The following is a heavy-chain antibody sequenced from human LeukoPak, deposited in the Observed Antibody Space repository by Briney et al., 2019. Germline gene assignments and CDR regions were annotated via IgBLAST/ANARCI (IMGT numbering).Heavy chain of an antibody. D-gene: IGHD5-18*01. CDR3: ARGGQLSYYYMDV. CDR2: IIPILGTA. V-gene: IGHV1-69*01. J-gene: IGHJ6*03. Sequence: SVKVSCKASGGTFSSYATSWVRQAPGQGLEWMGGIIPILGTANYAQKFQGRVTITADESTSTAYMELSSLRSEDTAVYYCARGGQLSYYYMDVWGKGTTVTVSS. CDR1: GGTFSSYA.